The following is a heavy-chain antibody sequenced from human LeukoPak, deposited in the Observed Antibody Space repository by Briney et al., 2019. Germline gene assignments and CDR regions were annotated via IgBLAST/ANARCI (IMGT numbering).Heavy chain of an antibody. CDR1: GFKFSSYW. V-gene: IGHV3-7*01. J-gene: IGHJ3*02. CDR2: IKQDGSEK. D-gene: IGHD3-16*01. Sequence: GGSLRLSCAASGFKFSSYWMSWVRQAPGKGLEWVANIKQDGSEKNYVDSVKGRFTISRDNAKNSLYLQMNSLRAEDTAVYYCANEGGGAFDIWGQGTMVTVSS. CDR3: ANEGGGAFDI.